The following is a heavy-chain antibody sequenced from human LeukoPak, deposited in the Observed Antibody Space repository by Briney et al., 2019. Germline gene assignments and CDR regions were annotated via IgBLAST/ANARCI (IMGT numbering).Heavy chain of an antibody. CDR2: MNPNSGNT. V-gene: IGHV1-8*01. CDR1: GYTFTSYD. D-gene: IGHD3-10*01. CDR3: ARGSGSYYARPWGMDV. J-gene: IGHJ6*02. Sequence: ASVKVSCKASGYTFTSYDINWVRQATGQGLEWMGWMNPNSGNTGYAQKFQGRVTMTRNTSISTAYMELSSLRSEDTAVYYRARGSGSYYARPWGMDVWGQGTTVTVSS.